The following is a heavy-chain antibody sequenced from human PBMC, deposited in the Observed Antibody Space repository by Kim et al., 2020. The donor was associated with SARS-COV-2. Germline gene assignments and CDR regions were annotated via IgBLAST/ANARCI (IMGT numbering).Heavy chain of an antibody. Sequence: GESLKISCKGSGYSFTSYWIGWVRQMPGKGLEWMGIIYPGDSDTRYSPSFQGQVTISADKSISTAYLQWSSLKASDTAMYYCARRGTTVTTDDAFDIWGQGTMVTVSS. D-gene: IGHD4-4*01. V-gene: IGHV5-51*01. J-gene: IGHJ3*02. CDR2: IYPGDSDT. CDR1: GYSFTSYW. CDR3: ARRGTTVTTDDAFDI.